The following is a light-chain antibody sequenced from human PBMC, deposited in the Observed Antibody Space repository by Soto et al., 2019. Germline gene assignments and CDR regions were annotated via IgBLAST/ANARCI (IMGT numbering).Light chain of an antibody. CDR3: MQARQTPIT. Sequence: DIVMTQSPLSLPVTPGEPASISCRSSQSLLHSNGNNYLEWYLQKPGQSPQLLIYLGSNRASGVPDRFSGSGSGTDFTLKISRVEAEDVGLYYCMQARQTPITFGQGTRLEIK. CDR1: QSLLHSNGNNY. V-gene: IGKV2-28*01. J-gene: IGKJ5*01. CDR2: LGS.